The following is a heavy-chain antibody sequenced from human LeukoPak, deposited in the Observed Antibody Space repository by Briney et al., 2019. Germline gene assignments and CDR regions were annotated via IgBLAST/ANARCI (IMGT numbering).Heavy chain of an antibody. V-gene: IGHV4-61*02. D-gene: IGHD6-13*01. CDR3: ARAAGPYYYYYYMDV. Sequence: SETLSLTFTVSGGSISSGSYYWSWIRQPAGKGLEWIGRIYTSGSTNYNPSLKSRVTISVDTSKNQFSLKLSSVTAADTAVYYCARAAGPYYYYYYMDVWGKGTTVTVSS. CDR2: IYTSGST. J-gene: IGHJ6*03. CDR1: GGSISSGSYY.